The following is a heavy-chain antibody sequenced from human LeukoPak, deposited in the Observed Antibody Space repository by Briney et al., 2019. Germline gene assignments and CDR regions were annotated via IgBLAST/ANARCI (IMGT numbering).Heavy chain of an antibody. CDR2: IYYSGST. CDR3: ARLGVVIDYYMDV. J-gene: IGHJ6*03. Sequence: SETLSLTCTVSGGSISSYCWSWIRQPPGKGLEWIGYIYYSGSTNYNPSLKSRVTISVDTSKNQFSLKLSSVTAADTAVYYCARLGVVIDYYMDVWGKGTTVTVSS. CDR1: GGSISSYC. D-gene: IGHD3-3*01. V-gene: IGHV4-59*08.